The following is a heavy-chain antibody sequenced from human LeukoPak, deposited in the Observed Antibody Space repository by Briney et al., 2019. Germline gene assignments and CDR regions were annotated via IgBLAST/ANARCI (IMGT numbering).Heavy chain of an antibody. D-gene: IGHD6-19*01. CDR1: GGSIRSHY. Sequence: SETLSLTCTVSGGSIRSHYWSWIRQPPGKGLEWIGYMYYSGSTNYNPSLKSRVTISVDTSKNQFSLKLSSVTAADTAVYYCARVRDMAVRPFDYWGQGTLVTVSS. V-gene: IGHV4-59*11. CDR3: ARVRDMAVRPFDY. J-gene: IGHJ4*02. CDR2: MYYSGST.